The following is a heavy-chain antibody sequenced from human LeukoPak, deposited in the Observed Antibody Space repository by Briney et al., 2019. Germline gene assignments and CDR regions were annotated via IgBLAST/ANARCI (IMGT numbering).Heavy chain of an antibody. CDR1: GFTFDDYA. CDR3: AKDSTLGGWFGELSYFDY. D-gene: IGHD3-10*01. Sequence: GGSLRLSCAASGFTFDDYAMNWVRQAPGKGLEWVPGISWNSGSIGYADSVKGRFTISRDNAKNSLYLQMNSLRAEDTALYYCAKDSTLGGWFGELSYFDYWGQGTLVTVSS. V-gene: IGHV3-9*01. J-gene: IGHJ4*02. CDR2: ISWNSGSI.